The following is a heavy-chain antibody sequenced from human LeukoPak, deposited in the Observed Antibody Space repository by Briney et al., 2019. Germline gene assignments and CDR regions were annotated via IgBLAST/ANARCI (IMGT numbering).Heavy chain of an antibody. CDR1: GFTFSSYA. D-gene: IGHD1-7*01. CDR3: AKARGTGTTFFDY. Sequence: GGSLRLSCAASGFTFSSYAMSWVRQAPGKGLKWVSTVSGSGGSTWHADSVKGRFSISRDNSKNTLYLQMNSLRAEDTAVYYCAKARGTGTTFFDYWGQGTVVTVSS. J-gene: IGHJ4*02. V-gene: IGHV3-23*01. CDR2: VSGSGGST.